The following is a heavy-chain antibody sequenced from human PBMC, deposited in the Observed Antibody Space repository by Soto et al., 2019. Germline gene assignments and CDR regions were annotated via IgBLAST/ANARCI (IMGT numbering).Heavy chain of an antibody. Sequence: QVQLQQWGAGLLKPSETLSLTCAVYGGSFSGYYWSWIRQPPGKGLEWIGEINHSGSTNYNPSLKSRVTISVDTSKNQFSLKLSSVTAADTAVYYCARGHRRNYGDHGSFDYWGQGTLVTVSS. CDR1: GGSFSGYY. CDR2: INHSGST. CDR3: ARGHRRNYGDHGSFDY. D-gene: IGHD4-17*01. J-gene: IGHJ4*02. V-gene: IGHV4-34*01.